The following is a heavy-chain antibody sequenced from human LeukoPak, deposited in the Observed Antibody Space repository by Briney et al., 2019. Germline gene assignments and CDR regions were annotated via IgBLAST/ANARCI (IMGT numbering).Heavy chain of an antibody. J-gene: IGHJ4*02. CDR3: ARGTGGYQLLLYY. D-gene: IGHD2-2*01. V-gene: IGHV4-38-2*02. CDR1: GYSIGSGYY. Sequence: SETLSLTCTVSGYSIGSGYYWSWIRQPPGKGLEWIGEINHSGSTDYNPSLKSRVTISVDTSKNQFSLKLSSVTAADTAVYYCARGTGGYQLLLYYWGQGTLVTVSS. CDR2: INHSGST.